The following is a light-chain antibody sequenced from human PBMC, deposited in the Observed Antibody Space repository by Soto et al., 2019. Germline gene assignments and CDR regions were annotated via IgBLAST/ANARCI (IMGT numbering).Light chain of an antibody. CDR3: QQYGSSTWT. Sequence: EIVLTQSPVPLSLSPGERATLSCRSSQSVSSSYLAWYQQKPGQAPRRLIYGASSRATGIPDRFSGSGSGTDFTLTISRLEPEDFAVYYCQQYGSSTWTFGQGTKVEIK. J-gene: IGKJ1*01. V-gene: IGKV3-20*01. CDR2: GAS. CDR1: QSVSSSY.